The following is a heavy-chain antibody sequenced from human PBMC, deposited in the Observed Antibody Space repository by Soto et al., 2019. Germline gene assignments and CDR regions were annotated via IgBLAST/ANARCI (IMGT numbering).Heavy chain of an antibody. CDR1: GASISSYY. CDR2: IYNSGST. CDR3: ARGGDPRMYYYGMDV. Sequence: SETLSRTCAVSGASISSYYWSWIRQPPGKGLEWIGYIYNSGSTDYNPALKSRVTISGDTSKKRFSLILRSVTAADTAVYYCARGGDPRMYYYGMDVWGPGTTVTVSS. V-gene: IGHV4-59*01. D-gene: IGHD3-16*01. J-gene: IGHJ6*02.